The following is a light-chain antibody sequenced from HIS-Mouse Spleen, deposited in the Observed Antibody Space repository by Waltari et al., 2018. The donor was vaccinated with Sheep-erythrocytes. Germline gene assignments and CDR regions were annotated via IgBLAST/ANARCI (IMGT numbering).Light chain of an antibody. CDR3: LLYYGGAQV. V-gene: IGLV7-43*01. CDR1: TRAFRRGYY. J-gene: IGLJ3*02. CDR2: STS. Sequence: QTVVTQAPSLTVSPGGTVTPTCASSTRAFRRGYYPNWFQQKPGQAPRALSYSTSNKHSWTPARFSGSLLGGKAALTLLGVQPEDEAEYYCLLYYGGAQVFGGGTKLTVL.